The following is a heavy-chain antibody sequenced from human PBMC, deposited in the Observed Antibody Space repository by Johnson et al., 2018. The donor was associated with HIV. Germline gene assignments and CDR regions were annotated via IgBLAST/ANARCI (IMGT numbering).Heavy chain of an antibody. D-gene: IGHD6-19*01. Sequence: MLLVESGGGLVQPGGSLRLSCAASGFTVSSNYMSWVRQAPGKGLEWVSVIYSGDSTYYADSVKGRFTISRDNSKNTLYLQMNSLKTEDTAVYYCTTDGRIPVAHHDAFDVWGQGTMVTVSS. V-gene: IGHV3-66*01. CDR3: TTDGRIPVAHHDAFDV. CDR1: GFTVSSNY. J-gene: IGHJ3*01. CDR2: IYSGDST.